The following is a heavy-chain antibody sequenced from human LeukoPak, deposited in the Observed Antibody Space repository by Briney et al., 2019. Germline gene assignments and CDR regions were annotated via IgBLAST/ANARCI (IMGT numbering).Heavy chain of an antibody. V-gene: IGHV1-2*02. CDR1: GYTLTGYY. J-gene: IGHJ4*02. CDR2: INPNTGDT. CDR3: AVAPGDY. Sequence: ASVRVSCKASGYTLTGYYMHWVRQAPGQGLEWMGWINPNTGDTNYAQKFQGRVTMTRDTSITTVYMEISRLTSDDTALFYCAVAPGDYWGQGTLVTVSS. D-gene: IGHD2-21*01.